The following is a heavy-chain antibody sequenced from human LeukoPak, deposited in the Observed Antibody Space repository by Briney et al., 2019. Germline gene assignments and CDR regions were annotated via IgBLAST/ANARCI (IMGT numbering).Heavy chain of an antibody. J-gene: IGHJ4*03. D-gene: IGHD3-3*01. CDR3: ARVLAYYDFWSGYSDY. CDR1: GSTFSSYV. Sequence: GGSLRLSCAASGSTFSSYVMNWVRQAPGRGLEWVSSIGSSSSYIYYADSMKGRFTISRDNAKKSLYLQMNSLRAEDTAVYYCARVLAYYDFWSGYSDYWGQGTTVTVSS. V-gene: IGHV3-21*01. CDR2: IGSSSSYI.